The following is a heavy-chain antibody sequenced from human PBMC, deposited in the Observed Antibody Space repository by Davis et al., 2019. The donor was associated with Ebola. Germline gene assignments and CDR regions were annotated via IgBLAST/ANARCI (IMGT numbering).Heavy chain of an antibody. CDR1: GFTFRRYA. V-gene: IGHV3-23*01. CDR3: AKETNYYMDV. CDR2: MTYSGGRT. Sequence: GESLKISCAASGFTFRRYAMSWVRRAPGRGLEWVSSMTYSGGRTWYADSVQGRFTVSRDYFKDTLYLQMNSLRVEDTAVYYCAKETNYYMDVWGKGTTVTVSS. J-gene: IGHJ6*03.